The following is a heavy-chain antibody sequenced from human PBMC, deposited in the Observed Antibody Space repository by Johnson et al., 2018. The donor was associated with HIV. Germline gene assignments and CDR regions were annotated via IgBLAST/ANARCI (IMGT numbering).Heavy chain of an antibody. CDR3: ARDDRPDGFDI. J-gene: IGHJ3*02. D-gene: IGHD3-16*01. V-gene: IGHV3-66*02. Sequence: VQLVESGGVVVQPGGSLRLSCTASEFTISGYYMSWVRQAPGKGLEWVSVISSGGTTYYADSVKGRFTVSRDNSGNTLYLQMNSLRTDDTALYYCARDDRPDGFDIWGQGTMVTVSS. CDR1: EFTISGYY. CDR2: ISSGGTT.